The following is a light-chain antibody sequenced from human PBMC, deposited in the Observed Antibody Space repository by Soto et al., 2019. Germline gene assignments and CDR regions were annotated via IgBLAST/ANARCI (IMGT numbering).Light chain of an antibody. Sequence: QSSLTQPASVSGSPGQSITISCTGTSSDVGGYNYVSWYQQHPGKAPKLMIYDVSNRPSGVSNRFSGSKSGNTASLTISGLQAEDEADYYCSSYTNTFTLVVFGTGTKVTVL. CDR3: SSYTNTFTLVV. CDR1: SSDVGGYNY. CDR2: DVS. J-gene: IGLJ1*01. V-gene: IGLV2-14*01.